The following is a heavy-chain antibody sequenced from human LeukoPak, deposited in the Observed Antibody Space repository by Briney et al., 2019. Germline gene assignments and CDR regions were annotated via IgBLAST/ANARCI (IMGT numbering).Heavy chain of an antibody. CDR2: IYPGDSET. V-gene: IGHV5-51*01. CDR1: GYSFTSYW. Sequence: GESLKISCKGSGYSFTSYWIGCVRQMPGKGLEWMVIIYPGDSETRYNPSFQGQVTISADKSINTAYLQWSSLKASDDAIYYCARRPGTHLDSWGQGTLVTVSS. J-gene: IGHJ4*02. CDR3: ARRPGTHLDS.